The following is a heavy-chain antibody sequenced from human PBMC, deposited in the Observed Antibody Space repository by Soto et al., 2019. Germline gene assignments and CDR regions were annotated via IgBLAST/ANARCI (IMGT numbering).Heavy chain of an antibody. CDR1: GYTFTSYA. D-gene: IGHD2-2*01. CDR2: INAGNGNT. V-gene: IGHV1-3*01. CDR3: ARDPGSKYQPDY. J-gene: IGHJ4*02. Sequence: GASVKVSCKASGYTFTSYAMHWVRQAPGQRLEWMGWINAGNGNTKQSQKFQGRFTISRDDAKNSLYLQMNSLRAEDTAVYYCARDPGSKYQPDYWGQGTLVTVSS.